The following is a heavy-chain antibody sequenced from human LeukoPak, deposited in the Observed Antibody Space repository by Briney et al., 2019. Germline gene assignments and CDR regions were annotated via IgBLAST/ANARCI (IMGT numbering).Heavy chain of an antibody. Sequence: PGGSLRLSCAASGFTVSSNYMSWVRQAPGKGLEWVSIIYSGGGLSYADSVKGRFTISRDNFKNTVHLQMNSLRAEDTAVYYCGRVRNGDYYYAMDVWGQGTTVTVSS. CDR2: IYSGGGL. CDR3: GRVRNGDYYYAMDV. CDR1: GFTVSSNY. J-gene: IGHJ6*02. V-gene: IGHV3-53*01. D-gene: IGHD1-1*01.